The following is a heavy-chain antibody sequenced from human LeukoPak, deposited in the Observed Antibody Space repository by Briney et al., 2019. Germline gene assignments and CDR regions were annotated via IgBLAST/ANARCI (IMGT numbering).Heavy chain of an antibody. CDR2: IYYSGST. CDR1: GGSFSTYY. D-gene: IGHD3-10*01. Sequence: PSETLSLTCTVSGGSFSTYYWSWIRQPPGKGLEWIGYIYYSGSTNYNPTLKSRVTISADTSKNQFSLKLSPVTAADTAVYYCAKRKLYSSGFDYWGQGTLVTVSS. J-gene: IGHJ4*02. V-gene: IGHV4-59*08. CDR3: AKRKLYSSGFDY.